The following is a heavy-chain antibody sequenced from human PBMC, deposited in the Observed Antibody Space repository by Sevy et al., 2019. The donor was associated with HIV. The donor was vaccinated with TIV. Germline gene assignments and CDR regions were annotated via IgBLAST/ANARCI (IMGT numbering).Heavy chain of an antibody. CDR2: IKWDGGSK. CDR3: AREKSCGGACYHFDN. CDR1: EFTFDDFG. D-gene: IGHD2-21*02. V-gene: IGHV3-20*04. Sequence: GESLKISCAASEFTFDDFGMSWVRHAPGKGLEWVASIKWDGGSKTYVGSVKGRFTISRDNAKNSLGLQMNSLRADDTALYYCAREKSCGGACYHFDNWGHGTLVTVSS. J-gene: IGHJ4*01.